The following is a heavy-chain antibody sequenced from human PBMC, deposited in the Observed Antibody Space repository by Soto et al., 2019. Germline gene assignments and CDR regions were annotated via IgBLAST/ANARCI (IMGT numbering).Heavy chain of an antibody. CDR2: INSDGTDT. D-gene: IGHD5-18*01. V-gene: IGHV3-74*01. J-gene: IGHJ5*02. CDR3: TRSITGYSYADT. Sequence: GGSLRLSCAASGFTFTSYWMHWVRQTPGKGLVWVSRINSDGTDTVYVDSVKGRFTISRDNAKNTLFLQMNSLRAEDTAVYYCTRSITGYSYADTWGQGTLVTVSS. CDR1: GFTFTSYW.